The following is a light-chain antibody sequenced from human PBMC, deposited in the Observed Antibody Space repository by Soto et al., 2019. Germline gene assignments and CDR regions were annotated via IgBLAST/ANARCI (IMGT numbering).Light chain of an antibody. Sequence: SYELTQPPSVSLAPGQTARITCGGNNIGSKTVHWYQQKPGEAPVLVVYDDSDRPSGIPERLSGSNSGNTATLTISRVEAGDEADYYCQVWDGTSDHWVFGGGTKLTVL. CDR3: QVWDGTSDHWV. CDR1: NIGSKT. J-gene: IGLJ3*02. CDR2: DDS. V-gene: IGLV3-21*02.